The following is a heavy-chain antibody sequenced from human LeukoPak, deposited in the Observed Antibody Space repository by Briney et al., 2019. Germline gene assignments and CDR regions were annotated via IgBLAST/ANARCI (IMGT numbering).Heavy chain of an antibody. D-gene: IGHD3-10*01. CDR3: AKKESLVRGVIDLDY. CDR1: GFTFSSYA. V-gene: IGHV3-23*01. J-gene: IGHJ4*02. Sequence: GGSLRLSCAASGFTFSSYAMSWVRQAPGKGLEWVSAISGSGGSTYYADSVKGRFTISRDNSKNTLYLQMNSLRAEDTAVYYCAKKESLVRGVIDLDYRGQGTLVTVSS. CDR2: ISGSGGST.